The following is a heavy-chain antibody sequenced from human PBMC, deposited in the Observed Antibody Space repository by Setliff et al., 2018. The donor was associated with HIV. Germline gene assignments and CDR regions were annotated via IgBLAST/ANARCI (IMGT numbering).Heavy chain of an antibody. V-gene: IGHV3-21*01. D-gene: IGHD2-8*01. CDR3: ARASGCTNGVCYAYGYYSLDV. Sequence: PGGSLRLSCAASGFTFSSYSMNWVRQAPGKGLEWVSSITSSSGYIYYADSVKGRFTISRDNAKNTLYLQMNSLRAEDTAVYYCARASGCTNGVCYAYGYYSLDVWGQGTTVTVSS. CDR2: ITSSSGYI. J-gene: IGHJ6*02. CDR1: GFTFSSYS.